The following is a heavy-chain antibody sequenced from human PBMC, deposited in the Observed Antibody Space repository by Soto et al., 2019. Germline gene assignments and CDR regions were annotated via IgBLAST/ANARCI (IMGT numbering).Heavy chain of an antibody. CDR2: VYYSGST. CDR1: GGSVSSGSYY. Sequence: SETLSLTCTVSGGSVSSGSYYWGWIRQPPGKGLEWIGCVYYSGSTYYNPSLESRVTISVGKSKNQFSLKLMSLSAADTAVYYCGRLEGLATISYYFDYWGQGALVTVSS. D-gene: IGHD3-9*01. V-gene: IGHV4-39*01. CDR3: GRLEGLATISYYFDY. J-gene: IGHJ4*02.